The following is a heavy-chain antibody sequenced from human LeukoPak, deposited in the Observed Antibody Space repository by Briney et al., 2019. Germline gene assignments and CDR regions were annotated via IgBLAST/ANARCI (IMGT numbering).Heavy chain of an antibody. CDR1: GGSVSSGSYY. J-gene: IGHJ6*02. D-gene: IGHD6-13*01. CDR2: IYYSGST. CDR3: ARVGGGSSWTYYYYYGMDV. V-gene: IGHV4-61*01. Sequence: PSETLSLTCTVSGGSVSSGSYYWSWIRQPPGKGLEWIGYIYYSGSTNYNPSLKSRVTISVDTSKNQFSLKLSSVTAADTAVYYCARVGGGSSWTYYYYYGMDVWGQGTTVTVSS.